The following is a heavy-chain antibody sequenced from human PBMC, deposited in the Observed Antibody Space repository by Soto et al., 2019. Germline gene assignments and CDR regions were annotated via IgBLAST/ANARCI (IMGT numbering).Heavy chain of an antibody. Sequence: GGSLRLSCAASGFTFSTYSMNWVRQAPGKGLEWVASIRSTSTYVYYADSVKGGFTISRDNSKNALYLQMNSLRAEDTAVYYCVRDESPKNFDYWGQGTLVTVSS. CDR2: IRSTSTYV. CDR3: VRDESPKNFDY. CDR1: GFTFSTYS. J-gene: IGHJ4*02. V-gene: IGHV3-21*01.